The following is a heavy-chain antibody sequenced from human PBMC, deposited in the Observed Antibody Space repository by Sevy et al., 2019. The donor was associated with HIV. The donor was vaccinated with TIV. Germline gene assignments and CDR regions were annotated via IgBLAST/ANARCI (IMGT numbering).Heavy chain of an antibody. D-gene: IGHD6-6*01. J-gene: IGHJ6*02. Sequence: GSLRLSCAASGFTFSNYAMHWVRQAPGKGLEWVALISNDGSNKYYADSVKGRFTISRDNSKNTLYLQMNSLRIEDTAVHYCARPTQQLVFYFGMDVWGQGTTVTVSS. CDR2: ISNDGSNK. CDR3: ARPTQQLVFYFGMDV. V-gene: IGHV3-30-3*01. CDR1: GFTFSNYA.